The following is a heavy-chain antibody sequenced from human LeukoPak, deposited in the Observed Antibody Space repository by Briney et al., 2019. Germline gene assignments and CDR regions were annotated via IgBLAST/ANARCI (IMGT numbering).Heavy chain of an antibody. CDR1: GYTFTDYG. D-gene: IGHD5-12*01. CDR3: ARGESGATI. J-gene: IGHJ4*02. CDR2: ISVYNGKT. Sequence: ASVKVSCNASGYTFTDYGVTWVRQAPGQGLEWMAWISVYNGKTNYAEKVKGRVDMTSDTSTNKAYMELTSLTADDTALYYCARGESGATIWGQGTLVTVSS. V-gene: IGHV1-18*01.